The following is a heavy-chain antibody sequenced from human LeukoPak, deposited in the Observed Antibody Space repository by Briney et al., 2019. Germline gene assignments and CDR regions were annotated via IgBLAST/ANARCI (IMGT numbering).Heavy chain of an antibody. Sequence: GGSLRLSCAASGFTVSSNYMSGGRRAPGGGGQGVSVIYSGGSTYYADSVKGRVTISRDNSKNTLYLQMNSLRAEDTAVYYCASRHCSSGTCYPAGADPFDYWGQGTLVTVSS. D-gene: IGHD2-15*01. CDR3: ASRHCSSGTCYPAGADPFDY. V-gene: IGHV3-53*01. J-gene: IGHJ4*02. CDR1: GFTVSSNY. CDR2: IYSGGST.